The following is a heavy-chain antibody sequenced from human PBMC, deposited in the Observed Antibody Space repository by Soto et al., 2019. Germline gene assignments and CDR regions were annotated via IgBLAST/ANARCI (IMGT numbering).Heavy chain of an antibody. V-gene: IGHV4-59*01. CDR3: ALRSMAVVPEY. D-gene: IGHD3-22*01. CDR1: GDSISSYY. J-gene: IGHJ4*02. Sequence: QVQLQESGPGLVKPSETLSLTCAVSGDSISSYYCMWIRQPPGKGLESIGYLYYGRSANYNPSLKIRVTLSVAPSTNPCSLTLSSMTAADTAVYYCALRSMAVVPEYWGQGTLVTVSS. CDR2: LYYGRSA.